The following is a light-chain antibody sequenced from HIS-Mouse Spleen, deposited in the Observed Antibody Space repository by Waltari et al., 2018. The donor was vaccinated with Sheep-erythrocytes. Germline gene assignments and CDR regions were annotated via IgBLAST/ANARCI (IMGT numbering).Light chain of an antibody. Sequence: QSALTHPRSVSGSPGQSVNISCPGTSSAVGGYTYVPWYQQHPGKAPKLMIYDVSKRPSGVPDRFSGSKSGNTASLTISGLQAEDEADYYCCSYAGSYNHVFATGTKVTVL. CDR1: SSAVGGYTY. CDR2: DVS. J-gene: IGLJ1*01. CDR3: CSYAGSYNHV. V-gene: IGLV2-11*01.